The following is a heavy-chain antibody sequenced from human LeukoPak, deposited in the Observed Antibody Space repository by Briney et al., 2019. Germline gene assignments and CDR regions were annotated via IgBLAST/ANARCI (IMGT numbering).Heavy chain of an antibody. Sequence: SETLSLTCAVYGGSFSGYYWSWIRQPPGKGLEWIGEINHSGSTNYNPSLKSRVTISVDTSKNQFSLKLSSVTAADTAVYYCARGAYSSGWERSVGRWFDPWGQGTLVTVSS. CDR1: GGSFSGYY. CDR3: ARGAYSSGWERSVGRWFDP. V-gene: IGHV4-34*01. CDR2: INHSGST. D-gene: IGHD6-19*01. J-gene: IGHJ5*02.